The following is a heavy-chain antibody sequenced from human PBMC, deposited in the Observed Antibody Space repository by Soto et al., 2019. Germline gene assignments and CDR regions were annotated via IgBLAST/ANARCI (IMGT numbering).Heavy chain of an antibody. CDR3: ARHRGDCSGGSCFVGSNDY. CDR1: GYSFTSYW. CDR2: IDPSDSYT. V-gene: IGHV5-10-1*01. J-gene: IGHJ4*02. Sequence: PGESLKISCKGSGYSFTSYWISWVRQMPGKGLEWMGRIDPSDSYTNYSPSFQGHVTISADKSISTAYLQWSSLKASDTAMYYCARHRGDCSGGSCFVGSNDYWGQGTLVTVSS. D-gene: IGHD2-15*01.